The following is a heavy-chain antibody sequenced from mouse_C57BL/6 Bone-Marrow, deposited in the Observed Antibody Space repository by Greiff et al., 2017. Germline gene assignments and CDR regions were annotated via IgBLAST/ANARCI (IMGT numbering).Heavy chain of an antibody. V-gene: IGHV1-55*01. D-gene: IGHD5-5*01. Sequence: QVHVKQPGAELVKPGASVKMSCKASGYTFTSYWITWVKQRPGQGLEWIGDIYPGSGSTNYNEKFKSKATLTVDTSSSTAYMQLSSLTSEDSAVYYCAIRDYPYAMDYWGQGTSVTVSS. CDR3: AIRDYPYAMDY. CDR1: GYTFTSYW. J-gene: IGHJ4*01. CDR2: IYPGSGST.